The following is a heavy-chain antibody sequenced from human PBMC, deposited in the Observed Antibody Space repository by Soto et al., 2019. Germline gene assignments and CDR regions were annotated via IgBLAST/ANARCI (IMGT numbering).Heavy chain of an antibody. J-gene: IGHJ4*02. CDR2: ISGSGEST. CDR1: GFTFSSYA. CDR3: ASRGSGSYYDY. V-gene: IGHV3-23*01. D-gene: IGHD1-26*01. Sequence: EVQLLESGGGLVQPGGSLRLSCAASGFTFSSYAMRWVRQAPGKGLEWVSAISGSGESTYYADSVKGRFTISRDNSKNTLYLQMTSLRAEDTAVYYCASRGSGSYYDYWGQGTLVIVSS.